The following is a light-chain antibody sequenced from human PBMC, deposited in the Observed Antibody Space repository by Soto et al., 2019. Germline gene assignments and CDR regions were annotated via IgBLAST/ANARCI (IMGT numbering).Light chain of an antibody. CDR2: RVS. J-gene: IGKJ1*01. CDR1: QSLVHSDGNTY. Sequence: VVTQSPVSLPVTLGQPASISCRASQSLVHSDGNTYLNWYQQRPGQSPRRLIYRVSNRDSGVPDRFSGSGSATDFTLKISRVEAEDVGVYYCMQGTYRRTFGQGTKVDIK. V-gene: IGKV2-30*02. CDR3: MQGTYRRT.